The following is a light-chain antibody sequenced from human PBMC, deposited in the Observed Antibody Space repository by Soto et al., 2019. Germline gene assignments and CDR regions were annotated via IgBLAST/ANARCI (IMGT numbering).Light chain of an antibody. CDR3: QQSYSTPLT. CDR1: QSISNY. CDR2: AAS. Sequence: DIQMTQSPSSLSASVGDRVTITCRASQSISNYLNWYQQEPGKAPKLLIYAASSLQGDVPSRFSGSGSGTDFTLTISSLQPDDFATYYCQQSYSTPLTVGPGTKVDIK. J-gene: IGKJ3*01. V-gene: IGKV1-39*01.